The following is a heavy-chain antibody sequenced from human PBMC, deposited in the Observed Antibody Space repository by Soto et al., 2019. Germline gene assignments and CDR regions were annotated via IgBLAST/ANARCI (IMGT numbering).Heavy chain of an antibody. J-gene: IGHJ4*02. V-gene: IGHV3-30-3*01. CDR3: ARDLVGSGWWGGGY. Sequence: QVQLVESGGGVVQPGRSLRLSCAASGFTFSSYAMHWVRQAPGKGLEWVAVISYDGSNKYYADSVKGRFTISRENSKNTLYLQMNSLRAEDTAVYYCARDLVGSGWWGGGYWGQGTLVTVSS. CDR2: ISYDGSNK. D-gene: IGHD6-19*01. CDR1: GFTFSSYA.